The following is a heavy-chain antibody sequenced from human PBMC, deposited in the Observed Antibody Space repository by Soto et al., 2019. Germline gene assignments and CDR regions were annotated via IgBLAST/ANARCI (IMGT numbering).Heavy chain of an antibody. V-gene: IGHV4-59*13. CDR1: GGSISTYY. CDR3: ARGTYYADRDLVLEY. J-gene: IGHJ4*02. Sequence: QVQLQESGPGLVKPSETLSLTCTVFGGSISTYYWSWIRRPPGRGLEYIGYIDYRGNTKYNPSLKGRLTILVDTSRNQFSLTMSSVSAADTAVYYCARGTYYADRDLVLEYWGQGSLVTVSS. D-gene: IGHD3-10*01. CDR2: IDYRGNT.